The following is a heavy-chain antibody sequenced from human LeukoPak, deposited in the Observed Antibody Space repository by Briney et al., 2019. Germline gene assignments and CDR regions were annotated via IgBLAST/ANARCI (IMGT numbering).Heavy chain of an antibody. CDR2: IDSDDGST. CDR3: AKEGARLGIAVSGPFDY. J-gene: IGHJ4*02. Sequence: GRSLRLSCAASGFTFSRDWMHWVRQVPGKGLVWVSRIDSDDGSTSYADSVKGRFTISRDNAKNSLYLQMNSLRAEDTALYYCAKEGARLGIAVSGPFDYWGQGTLVTVSS. V-gene: IGHV3-74*01. CDR1: GFTFSRDW. D-gene: IGHD6-13*01.